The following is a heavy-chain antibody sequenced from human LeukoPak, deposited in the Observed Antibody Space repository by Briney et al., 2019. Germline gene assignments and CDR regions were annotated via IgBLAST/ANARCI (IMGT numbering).Heavy chain of an antibody. V-gene: IGHV6-1*01. CDR2: TYYRSKWYN. J-gene: IGHJ3*02. Sequence: SQTLSLTCAISGDSVSSNSAAWNWIRQSPSRGLEWLGRTYYRSKWYNDYAVSVKSRITINPDTSKNQFSLQLNSVTPEDTAVYYCARVPLIAVAAKGDAFDIWGQGTMVTVSS. CDR3: ARVPLIAVAAKGDAFDI. D-gene: IGHD6-19*01. CDR1: GDSVSSNSAA.